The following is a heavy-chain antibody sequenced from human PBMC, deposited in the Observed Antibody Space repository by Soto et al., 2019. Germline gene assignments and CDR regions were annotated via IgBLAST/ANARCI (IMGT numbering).Heavy chain of an antibody. CDR2: IYPGDSDT. V-gene: IGHV5-51*01. Sequence: PGESLKISCKGSGYSFTNNWIGWVRQMPGKGLEWMGIIYPGDSDTRYSPSFQGQVTISADKSISTAYLQWSSLKASDTAMYYCARHGVGDILTGQPDYWGQGTLVTVSS. J-gene: IGHJ4*02. CDR3: ARHGVGDILTGQPDY. D-gene: IGHD3-9*01. CDR1: GYSFTNNW.